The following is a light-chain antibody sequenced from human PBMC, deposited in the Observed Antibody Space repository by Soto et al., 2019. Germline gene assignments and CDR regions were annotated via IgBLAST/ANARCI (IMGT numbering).Light chain of an antibody. Sequence: EILLTQSPDTLSLSPGESATLSCRASQSVSSSYLAWYQQKPGRAPRLLIYGASNRATGIPDRFSGSGSGTYFTLTISRLEPEDFAVFYCQQYDDSITFGQGTRLEI. CDR3: QQYDDSIT. J-gene: IGKJ5*01. CDR2: GAS. CDR1: QSVSSSY. V-gene: IGKV3-20*01.